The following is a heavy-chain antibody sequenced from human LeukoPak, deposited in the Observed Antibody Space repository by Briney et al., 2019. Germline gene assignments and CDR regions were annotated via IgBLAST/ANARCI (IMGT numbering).Heavy chain of an antibody. CDR3: ARETGIDDYDFWSGYDY. J-gene: IGHJ4*02. Sequence: GGSLRLSCAASGFTFSDYYMSWIRQAPGKGLEWVSYISGSGSTIYYADSVKGRFTISRDNAKNSLYLQMNSLRAEDTAVYYCARETGIDDYDFWSGYDYWGQGTLVTVSS. V-gene: IGHV3-11*04. CDR1: GFTFSDYY. CDR2: ISGSGSTI. D-gene: IGHD3-3*01.